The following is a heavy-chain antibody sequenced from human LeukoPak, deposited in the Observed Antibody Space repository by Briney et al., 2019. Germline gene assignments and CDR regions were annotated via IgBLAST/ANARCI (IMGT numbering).Heavy chain of an antibody. D-gene: IGHD3-3*02. Sequence: SETLSLTCTVSGGSISSGGYYWSWIRQHPGKGLEWIGYIYYSGSTYYNPSLKSRVTISVDTSKNQFSLKLSSVTAADTAVYYCARVDSISVAVGKAFDIWGQGTMVTVSS. CDR1: GGSISSGGYY. CDR3: ARVDSISVAVGKAFDI. J-gene: IGHJ3*02. V-gene: IGHV4-31*03. CDR2: IYYSGST.